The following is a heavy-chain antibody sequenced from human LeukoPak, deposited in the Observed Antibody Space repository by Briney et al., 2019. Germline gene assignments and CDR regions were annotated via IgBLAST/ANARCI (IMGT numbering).Heavy chain of an antibody. CDR2: INAGNGNT. J-gene: IGHJ5*02. CDR1: GYTFTSYA. Sequence: ASVRVSCKASGYTFTSYAMHWVRQAPGQRLEWMGWINAGNGNTKYSQKFQGRVTITRDTSASTAYMELSSLRSEDTAVYYCAREGGSGSYYWFDPWGQGTLVTVSS. D-gene: IGHD3-10*01. CDR3: AREGGSGSYYWFDP. V-gene: IGHV1-3*01.